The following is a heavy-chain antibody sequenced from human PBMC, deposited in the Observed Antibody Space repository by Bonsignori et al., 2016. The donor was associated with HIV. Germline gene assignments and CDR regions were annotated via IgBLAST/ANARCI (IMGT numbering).Heavy chain of an antibody. V-gene: IGHV1-24*01. J-gene: IGHJ1*01. CDR2: FDPEDGET. Sequence: ASVKVSCKVSGYTLTELSMHWVRQAPGKGLEWMGGFDPEDGETIYAQKFQGRVTMTEDTSTDTAYMELSSLRSEDTAVYYCATTYPLRGAEYFQHWGQGTLVTVSS. CDR3: ATTYPLRGAEYFQH. CDR1: GYTLTELS.